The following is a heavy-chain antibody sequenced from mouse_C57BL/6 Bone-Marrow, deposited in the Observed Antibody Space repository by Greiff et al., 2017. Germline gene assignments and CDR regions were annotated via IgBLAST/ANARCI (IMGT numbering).Heavy chain of an antibody. CDR1: GYTFTSYW. CDR2: INPSYGGP. J-gene: IGHJ2*01. CDR3: ARKGGSSYVRGYFDY. D-gene: IGHD1-1*01. V-gene: IGHV1-53*01. Sequence: QVQLQQPGTELVKPGASVKLSCKASGYTFTSYWMHWVKQRPGQGLEWIGNINPSYGGPNYNEKFKSKATLTVDKSSSTAYLQLSSLTSEDSSVYYCARKGGSSYVRGYFDYWGQGTTLTVSS.